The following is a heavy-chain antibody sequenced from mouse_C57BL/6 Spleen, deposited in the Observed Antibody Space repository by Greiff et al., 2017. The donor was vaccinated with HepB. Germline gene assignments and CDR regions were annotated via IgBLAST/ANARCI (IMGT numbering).Heavy chain of an antibody. V-gene: IGHV5-4*03. Sequence: DVKLVESGGGLVKPGGSLKLSCAASGFTFSSYAMSWVRQTPEKRLEWVATISDGGSYTYYPDNVKGRFTISRDNAKNNLYLQMSHLKSEDTAMYYCASAGNYFDYWGQGTTLTVSS. CDR3: ASAGNYFDY. CDR2: ISDGGSYT. J-gene: IGHJ2*01. CDR1: GFTFSSYA.